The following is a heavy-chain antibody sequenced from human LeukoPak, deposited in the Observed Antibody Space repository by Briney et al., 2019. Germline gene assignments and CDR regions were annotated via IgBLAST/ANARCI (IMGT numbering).Heavy chain of an antibody. Sequence: SETLSLTCTVSGYSISSGYYWGWIRQPPGKGLEWIGSIYHSGSTYYNPSLKSRVTISVDTSKNQFSLKLSSATAADTAVYYCAATYCGGDCQFDYWGQGTLVTVSS. D-gene: IGHD2-21*02. V-gene: IGHV4-38-2*02. CDR1: GYSISSGYY. J-gene: IGHJ4*02. CDR3: AATYCGGDCQFDY. CDR2: IYHSGST.